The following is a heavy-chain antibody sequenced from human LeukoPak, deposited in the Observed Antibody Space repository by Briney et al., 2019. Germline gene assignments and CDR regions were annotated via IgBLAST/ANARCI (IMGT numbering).Heavy chain of an antibody. J-gene: IGHJ5*01. CDR2: ISGSSGTT. Sequence: GGSLRLSCAASGFTFSDYYMSWIRQAPGKGLEWVSSISGSSGTTNYADSVKGRFIISRDNSRDSLHLHMNDLRAEDTAVYYCVRVTSHVLMVLDSWGHGTLVTVSS. CDR1: GFTFSDYY. CDR3: VRVTSHVLMVLDS. D-gene: IGHD2-8*01. V-gene: IGHV3-11*05.